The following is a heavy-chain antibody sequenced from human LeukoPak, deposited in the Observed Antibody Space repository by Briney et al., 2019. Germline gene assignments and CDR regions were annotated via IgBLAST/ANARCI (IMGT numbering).Heavy chain of an antibody. CDR1: GGSMITDTFY. CDR2: MYPNGGGR. CDR3: TRRTYSTYTDV. V-gene: IGHV4-39*01. J-gene: IGHJ6*03. Sequence: KPSETLSLTCTVSGGSMITDTFYWVWIRQPPGKGLERIANMYPNGGGRQYNRSLTNRVSISVDTSKNQFFLNLNSVTAADTAIYYCTRRTYSTYTDVWGQGTTVTVSS. D-gene: IGHD1-7*01.